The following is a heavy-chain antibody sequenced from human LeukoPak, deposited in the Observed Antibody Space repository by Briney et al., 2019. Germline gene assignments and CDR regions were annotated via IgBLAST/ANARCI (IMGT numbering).Heavy chain of an antibody. J-gene: IGHJ4*02. CDR1: GFTFSSYW. CDR2: INPDGSST. V-gene: IGHV3-74*01. Sequence: GGSLRLSCTASGFTFSSYWLHWVRQAPGKGLVWVSRINPDGSSTTYADSVKGRFTISRDNAKNTLYLQMNSLRAEDTAVYYCASPARDDFWSADIFDYWGQGALVTVSS. CDR3: ASPARDDFWSADIFDY. D-gene: IGHD3-3*01.